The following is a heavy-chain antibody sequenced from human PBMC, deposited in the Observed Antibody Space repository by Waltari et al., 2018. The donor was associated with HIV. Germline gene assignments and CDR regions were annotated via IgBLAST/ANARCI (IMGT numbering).Heavy chain of an antibody. CDR3: ARDGPGVVVPY. D-gene: IGHD2-21*01. CDR2: ISSSSSTI. V-gene: IGHV3-48*04. CDR1: GFTFSSYS. J-gene: IGHJ4*02. Sequence: EVQLVESGGGLVQPGGSLRLSCAASGFTFSSYSMNWVRQAPGRGLEWVSYISSSSSTIDYADSVKGRFTISRDNAKNSLYLQMNSLRAEDTAVYYCARDGPGVVVPYWGQGTLVTVSS.